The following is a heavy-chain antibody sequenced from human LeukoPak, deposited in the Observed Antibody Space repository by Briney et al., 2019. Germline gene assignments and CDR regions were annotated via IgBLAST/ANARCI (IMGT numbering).Heavy chain of an antibody. V-gene: IGHV3-48*04. J-gene: IGHJ4*02. D-gene: IGHD3-9*01. CDR1: GFTFSSYS. CDR2: ISSSSSTI. CDR3: AREGPVRYFGLQYYFDY. Sequence: GGSLRLSCAASGFTFSSYSMNWVRQAPGKGLEWVSYISSSSSTIYYADSVKGRFTISRDNAKNSLYLQMNSLRAEDTAVYYCAREGPVRYFGLQYYFDYWGQGTLVTVSS.